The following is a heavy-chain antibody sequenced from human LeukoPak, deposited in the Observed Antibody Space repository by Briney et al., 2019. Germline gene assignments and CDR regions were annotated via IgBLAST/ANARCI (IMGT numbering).Heavy chain of an antibody. CDR3: ARPRYGSGSLDS. CDR1: GGSFSGHY. V-gene: IGHV4-34*01. CDR2: INHSGST. Sequence: SETLSLTCAVYGGSFSGHYWTWIRQPPGKGLEWIGEINHSGSTTYNPSLNNRVTISVDTTKNQFSLKMSSVTAADTAVYYCARPRYGSGSLDSWGQGTLVTVSS. J-gene: IGHJ4*02. D-gene: IGHD3-10*01.